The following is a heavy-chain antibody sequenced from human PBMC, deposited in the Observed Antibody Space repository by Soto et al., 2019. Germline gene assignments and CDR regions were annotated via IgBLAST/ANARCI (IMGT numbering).Heavy chain of an antibody. V-gene: IGHV3-23*01. J-gene: IGHJ6*02. D-gene: IGHD3-3*01. CDR3: AKQSASSDFWSGHNGLDV. CDR2: ISGRGGST. CDR1: GFTFSSYA. Sequence: EVQLLESGGGLVQPGGSLRISYAASGFTFSSYAMSWVRQAPGKGLEWVSGISGRGGSTYYADSVKGRFTISRDNSENTLYLQMNGLRADDTGVYYCAKQSASSDFWSGHNGLDVWGQGTTVTVSS.